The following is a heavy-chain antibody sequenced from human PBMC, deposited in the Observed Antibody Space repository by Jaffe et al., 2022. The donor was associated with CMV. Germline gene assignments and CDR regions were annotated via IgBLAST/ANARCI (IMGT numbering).Heavy chain of an antibody. CDR1: GFTFSSYA. CDR2: ISGSGGST. J-gene: IGHJ6*02. Sequence: EVQLVESGGGLVQPGGSLRLSCAASGFTFSSYAMSWVRQAPGKGLEWVSAISGSGGSTYYADSVKGRFTISRDNSKNTLYLQMNSLRAEDTAVYYCAKTGYSSGGNYYYYYGMDVWGQGTTVTVSS. D-gene: IGHD6-19*01. CDR3: AKTGYSSGGNYYYYYGMDV. V-gene: IGHV3-23*04.